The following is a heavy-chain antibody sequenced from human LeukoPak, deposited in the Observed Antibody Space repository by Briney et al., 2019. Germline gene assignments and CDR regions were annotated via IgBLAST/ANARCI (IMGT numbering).Heavy chain of an antibody. CDR2: INPNSGGT. Sequence: ASVKVSCKASGYTFTGYYMHWVRQAPGQGLEWMGWINPNSGGTNYAQKFQGWVTMTRNTSISTAYMELSSLRSDDTAVYYCARDSRDYGDYVDIWGQGTMVTVSS. CDR1: GYTFTGYY. CDR3: ARDSRDYGDYVDI. D-gene: IGHD4-17*01. V-gene: IGHV1-2*04. J-gene: IGHJ3*02.